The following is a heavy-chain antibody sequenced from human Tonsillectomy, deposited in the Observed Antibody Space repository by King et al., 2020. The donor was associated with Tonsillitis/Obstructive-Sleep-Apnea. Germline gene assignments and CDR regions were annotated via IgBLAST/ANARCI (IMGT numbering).Heavy chain of an antibody. Sequence: VQLVESGGGLVQPGGSLRLSCAASGFTFSSYAMHWVRQAPGKGLDYVSAISSNGGSTYYANSVRGRFTISRDNSKNTLYLQMGSLRAEDMTVYYCASGPSTTTFTAAGVDYYYYGMDVWGQGTTVTVSS. D-gene: IGHD5/OR15-5a*01. CDR1: GFTFSSYA. J-gene: IGHJ6*02. CDR3: ASGPSTTTFTAAGVDYYYYGMDV. V-gene: IGHV3-64*01. CDR2: ISSNGGST.